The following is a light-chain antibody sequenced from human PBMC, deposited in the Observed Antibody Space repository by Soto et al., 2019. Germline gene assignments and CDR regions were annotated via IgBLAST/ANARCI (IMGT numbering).Light chain of an antibody. J-gene: IGLJ2*01. CDR1: SSNIGAGYD. Sequence: QSVRTQPPSVSGAPGQRVTISCTGSSSNIGAGYDGHWYQQLPGTAPKLLIYGNNNRPSGVPDRFSGSKSGTSASLAITGLQAEYEADYYCRSYDSSLSVVFGGGTKLTVL. CDR2: GNN. CDR3: RSYDSSLSVV. V-gene: IGLV1-40*01.